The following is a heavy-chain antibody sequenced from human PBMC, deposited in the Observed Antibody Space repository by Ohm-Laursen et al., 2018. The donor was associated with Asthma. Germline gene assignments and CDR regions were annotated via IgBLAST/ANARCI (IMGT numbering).Heavy chain of an antibody. V-gene: IGHV3-33*06. Sequence: SLRLSCTASGFTFSSYGMHWVRQAPGKGLEWVAVIWYDGSTKYYADSVQGRFTISRDNSKDTLYLQMNSLRADDTAVYYCAKDWGVPHYAFDIWGQGSLVTVSS. CDR3: AKDWGVPHYAFDI. CDR1: GFTFSSYG. CDR2: IWYDGSTK. D-gene: IGHD3-16*01. J-gene: IGHJ3*02.